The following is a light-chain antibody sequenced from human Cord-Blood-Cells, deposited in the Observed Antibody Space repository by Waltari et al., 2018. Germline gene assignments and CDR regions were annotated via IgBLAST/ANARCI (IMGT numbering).Light chain of an antibody. Sequence: DIQMTQSPSSLSASVGDRVTITCRASQSISSDLNWYQQKPGKAPKLLIDSASSLQNWVPSRFSGSGSGTDFTLTISSLQPEYFATYYCQQSYSTLYTFGQGTKLEIK. CDR3: QQSYSTLYT. CDR1: QSISSD. V-gene: IGKV1-39*01. J-gene: IGKJ2*01. CDR2: SAS.